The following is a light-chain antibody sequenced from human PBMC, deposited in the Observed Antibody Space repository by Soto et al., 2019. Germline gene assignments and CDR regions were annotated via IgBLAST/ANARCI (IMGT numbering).Light chain of an antibody. CDR1: QTISSW. CDR3: KHYNSYSEA. CDR2: KAS. Sequence: DIQMTQSPSTLSGSVGDRGTITCRASQTISSWLAWYQQKPGKAPKLLIYKASTLKSGVPSRFSGSGSGTEITLTISSLQPDDFATYYFKHYNSYSEAFGQGTKVDIK. J-gene: IGKJ1*01. V-gene: IGKV1-5*03.